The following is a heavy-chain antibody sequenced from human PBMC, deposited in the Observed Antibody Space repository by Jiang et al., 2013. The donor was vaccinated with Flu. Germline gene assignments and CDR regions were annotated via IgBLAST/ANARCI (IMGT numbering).Heavy chain of an antibody. CDR1: GFTFSSYS. CDR2: ISSSSSTI. V-gene: IGHV3-48*02. Sequence: VQLVESGGGLVQPGGSLRPSCAASGFTFSSYSMNWVRQAPGKGLEWVSYISSSSSTIYYADSVKGRFTISRDNAKNSLYLQMNSLRDEDTAVYYCARDIKVVPAAISGWFDPWGQGTLVTVSS. D-gene: IGHD2-2*02. J-gene: IGHJ5*02. CDR3: ARDIKVVPAAISGWFDP.